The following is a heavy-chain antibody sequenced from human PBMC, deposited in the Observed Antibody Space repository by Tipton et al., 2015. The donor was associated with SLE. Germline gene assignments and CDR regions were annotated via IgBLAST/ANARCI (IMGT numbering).Heavy chain of an antibody. CDR2: IYGSGNT. J-gene: IGHJ4*02. CDR1: SDSFRTNY. Sequence: TLSLTCTVSSDSFRTNYWSWNRQPAGEGLEWIGLIYGSGNTNYNPPLKSRVTMSLDTSKNQVSLRLTSVTAADTAVYYCATSIANDIFYNWGQGTLVTVSS. CDR3: ATSIANDIFYN. V-gene: IGHV4-4*07. D-gene: IGHD1-1*01.